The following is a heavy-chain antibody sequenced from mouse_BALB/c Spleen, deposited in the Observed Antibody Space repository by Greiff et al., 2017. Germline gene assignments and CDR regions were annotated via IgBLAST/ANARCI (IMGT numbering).Heavy chain of an antibody. V-gene: IGHV1-80*01. J-gene: IGHJ4*01. CDR3: AREDYRYDFYAMDY. CDR2: IYPGDGDT. CDR1: GYAFSSYW. Sequence: QVHVKQSGAELVRPGSSVKISCKASGYAFSSYWMNRVKQRPGQGLEWIGQIYPGDGDTNYNGKFKGKATLTADKSSSTAYMQLSSLTSEDSAVYFCAREDYRYDFYAMDYWGQGTSVTVSS. D-gene: IGHD2-14*01.